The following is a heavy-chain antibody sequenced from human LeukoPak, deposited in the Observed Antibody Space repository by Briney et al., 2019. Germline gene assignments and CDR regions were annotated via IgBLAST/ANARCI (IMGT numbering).Heavy chain of an antibody. CDR3: AKAPVTTCRGAYCYPFDY. V-gene: IGHV3-23*01. CDR2: INDSGNT. Sequence: GGSLRLSCAASGFTLSSYAMSWVRQAPGKGLEWVSAINDSGNTYHADSVKGRFTIPRDSSKNTLFLQMNRLRPEDAAVYYCAKAPVTTCRGAYCYPFDYWGQGTLVTVSS. J-gene: IGHJ4*02. CDR1: GFTLSSYA. D-gene: IGHD2-21*01.